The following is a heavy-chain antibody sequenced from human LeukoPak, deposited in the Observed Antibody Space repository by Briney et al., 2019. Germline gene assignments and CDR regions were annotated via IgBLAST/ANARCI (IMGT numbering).Heavy chain of an antibody. CDR1: GGSISSYY. J-gene: IGHJ6*03. CDR3: ARENKFDWLSDYYYYYMDV. D-gene: IGHD3-9*01. V-gene: IGHV4-4*07. CDR2: IYTSGST. Sequence: SETLSLTCTVSGGSISSYYWSWIRQPAGKGLEWIGRIYTSGSTNYAPSLKSRVTMSVDTSKNQFSLKLSSVTAAATAVYYCARENKFDWLSDYYYYYMDVWGKGTTVTVSS.